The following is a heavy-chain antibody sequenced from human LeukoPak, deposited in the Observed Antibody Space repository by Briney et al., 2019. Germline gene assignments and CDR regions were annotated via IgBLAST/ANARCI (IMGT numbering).Heavy chain of an antibody. Sequence: ASVTVSFTASAYTFTVYDLRWVRQAPGQGMGWMGWFNPNSGGTNYTQKFHGRVTMTRDTSISAAYMELSGQRDSDKAGYTWARRGYSSGYAPFDYWGQGTLVSVSS. CDR3: ARRGYSSGYAPFDY. D-gene: IGHD6-19*01. J-gene: IGHJ4*02. V-gene: IGHV1-2*02. CDR1: AYTFTVYD. CDR2: FNPNSGGT.